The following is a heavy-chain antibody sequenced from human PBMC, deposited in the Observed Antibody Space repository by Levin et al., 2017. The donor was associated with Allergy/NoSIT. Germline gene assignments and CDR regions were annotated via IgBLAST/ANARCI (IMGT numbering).Heavy chain of an antibody. CDR3: AKVLRSWFFDV. Sequence: PGGSLRLSCAASGFTISTYDMSWVRQAPGKGLEWVSAIGAGDGTTYADSVKDRFTISRDNSKNTLYLQMNSLRAEDTAVYYCAKVLRSWFFDVWGRGTLVTVSS. CDR1: GFTISTYD. J-gene: IGHJ2*01. D-gene: IGHD3-10*01. CDR2: IGAGDGTT. V-gene: IGHV3-23*01.